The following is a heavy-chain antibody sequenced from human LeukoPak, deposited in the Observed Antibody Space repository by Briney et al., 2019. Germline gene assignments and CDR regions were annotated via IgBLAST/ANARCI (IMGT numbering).Heavy chain of an antibody. J-gene: IGHJ3*02. CDR3: AKEGRILRFLEWSHDAFDI. D-gene: IGHD3-3*01. V-gene: IGHV3-23*01. CDR2: ISGSGGST. Sequence: GGSLRLSCAASGFTFSSYAMSWVRPAPGKGLEWVSAISGSGGSTYYADSVKGRFTISRDNSKNTLYLQMNSLRAEDTAVYYCAKEGRILRFLEWSHDAFDIWGQGTMVTVSS. CDR1: GFTFSSYA.